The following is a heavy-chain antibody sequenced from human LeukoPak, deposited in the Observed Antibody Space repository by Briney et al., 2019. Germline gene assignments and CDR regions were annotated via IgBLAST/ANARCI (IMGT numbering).Heavy chain of an antibody. CDR3: ARLLWFGELLSWSNWFDP. J-gene: IGHJ5*02. CDR2: ISAYNGKP. CDR1: GYTFTSYG. D-gene: IGHD3-10*01. Sequence: ASVKVSCKASGYTFTSYGISWVRQAPGQGLEWMGWISAYNGKPNYAQKLQGRVTMTTDTSTSTAYMELRSLRSDDTAVYYCARLLWFGELLSWSNWFDPWGQGTLVTVSS. V-gene: IGHV1-18*01.